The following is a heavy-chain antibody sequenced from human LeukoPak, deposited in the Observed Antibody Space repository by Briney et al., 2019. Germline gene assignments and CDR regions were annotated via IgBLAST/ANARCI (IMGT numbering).Heavy chain of an antibody. CDR2: IYSDGTNK. Sequence: GMSLRLSCAASGFTFSRYGMHWFRQAPGKGLEWVAIIYSDGTNKYYADSVKGRFTISRENSKNMLYLQVNSLRAEDTGVCYCARDGPHYDIDYWGQGTLVTVSS. V-gene: IGHV3-33*01. J-gene: IGHJ4*02. D-gene: IGHD3-3*01. CDR1: GFTFSRYG. CDR3: ARDGPHYDIDY.